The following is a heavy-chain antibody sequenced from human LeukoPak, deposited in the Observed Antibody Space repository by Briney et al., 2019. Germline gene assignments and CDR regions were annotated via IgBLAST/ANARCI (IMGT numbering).Heavy chain of an antibody. CDR2: ISAYNGNT. D-gene: IGHD6-6*01. CDR3: ARAPSSSTAARGSIPFDP. J-gene: IGHJ5*02. CDR1: GYTFTSYG. V-gene: IGHV1-18*01. Sequence: GSVKVSCKASGYTFTSYGISWVRQAPGQGLEWMGWISAYNGNTNYAQKLQGRVTMTTDTSTSTAYMELRSLRSDDTAVYYCARAPSSSTAARGSIPFDPWGQGTLVTVSS.